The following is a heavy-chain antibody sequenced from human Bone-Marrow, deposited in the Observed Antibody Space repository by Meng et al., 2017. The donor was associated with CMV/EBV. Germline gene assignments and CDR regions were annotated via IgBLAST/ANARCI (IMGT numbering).Heavy chain of an antibody. Sequence: GESLKISCEGSGYSFASYCIGWVRQLPGKGLEWMGNIYPSDSDTIYNPSFQGQVTISADTSISTAYLQWNSLKASDTAMYYCARRPILYCGTDCEFDHWGQGTLVTVSS. J-gene: IGHJ4*02. CDR1: GYSFASYC. CDR3: ARRPILYCGTDCEFDH. D-gene: IGHD2-21*01. CDR2: IYPSDSDT. V-gene: IGHV5-51*01.